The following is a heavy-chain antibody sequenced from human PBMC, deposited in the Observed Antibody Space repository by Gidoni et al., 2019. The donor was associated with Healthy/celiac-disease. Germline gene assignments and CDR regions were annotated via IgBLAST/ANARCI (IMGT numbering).Heavy chain of an antibody. V-gene: IGHV3-9*01. J-gene: IGHJ4*02. CDR3: AKLYPLVGALDY. D-gene: IGHD1-26*01. CDR2: ISWNSGSI. Sequence: EVQLVESGGGLVQPGRSLRLSCAASGFTFDDYAMHWVRQAPGKGLEWVSGISWNSGSIGYADSVKGRFTISRDNAKNSLYLQMNSLRAEDTALYYCAKLYPLVGALDYWGQGTLVTVSS. CDR1: GFTFDDYA.